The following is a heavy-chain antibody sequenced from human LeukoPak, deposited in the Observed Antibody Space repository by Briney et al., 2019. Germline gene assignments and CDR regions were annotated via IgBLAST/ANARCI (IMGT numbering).Heavy chain of an antibody. V-gene: IGHV4-4*02. Sequence: PSETLSLTCAVSGGSISSSNWWSWVRQPPGKGLEWIGEIYHSGSTNYNPSLKSRVTISIDKSKNQFSLKLSSVTAADTAVYYCAREGASGWTCMDVWGQGTTVTVSS. J-gene: IGHJ6*02. CDR3: AREGASGWTCMDV. CDR2: IYHSGST. CDR1: GGSISSSNW. D-gene: IGHD6-19*01.